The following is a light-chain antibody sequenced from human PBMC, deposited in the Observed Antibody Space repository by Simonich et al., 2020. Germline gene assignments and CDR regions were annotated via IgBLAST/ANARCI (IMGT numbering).Light chain of an antibody. CDR3: MQALQTEWT. Sequence: DIVMTQSPLSLPVTPGEPASISCRSSQSLLHSNGYNYLDWYLQKPGQSPQLLIYLGANLASGVPDRFSGSGSCTDFTLKISRVEAEDVGVYYCMQALQTEWTFGQGTKVEIK. J-gene: IGKJ1*01. CDR2: LGA. CDR1: QSLLHSNGYNY. V-gene: IGKV2-28*01.